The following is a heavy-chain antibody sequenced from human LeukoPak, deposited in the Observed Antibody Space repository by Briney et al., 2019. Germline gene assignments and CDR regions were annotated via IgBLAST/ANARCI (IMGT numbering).Heavy chain of an antibody. Sequence: SETLSLTCTVSGGSISSSSYYWGWIRQPPGKGLEWIGYIYYSGSTNYNPSLKSRVTISVDTSKNQFSLKLSSVTAADTAVYYCARLPAIASPYYYYYGVDVWGQGTTVTVSS. CDR2: IYYSGST. CDR1: GGSISSSSYY. CDR3: ARLPAIASPYYYYYGVDV. D-gene: IGHD6-6*01. V-gene: IGHV4-61*05. J-gene: IGHJ6*02.